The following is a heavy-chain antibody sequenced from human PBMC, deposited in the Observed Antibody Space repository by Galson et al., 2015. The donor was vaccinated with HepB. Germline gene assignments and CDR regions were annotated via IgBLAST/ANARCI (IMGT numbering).Heavy chain of an antibody. CDR3: ARDWNGIQLWLNYGMDV. V-gene: IGHV3-30*04. J-gene: IGHJ6*02. Sequence: SLRLSCAASGFTFSSYAMHWVRQAPGKGLEWVAVISYDGSDKYYADSVRGRFTISRDNSKNTLYLQMNSLRAEDMAVYYCARDWNGIQLWLNYGMDVWGQGTTVTVSS. CDR1: GFTFSSYA. D-gene: IGHD5-18*01. CDR2: ISYDGSDK.